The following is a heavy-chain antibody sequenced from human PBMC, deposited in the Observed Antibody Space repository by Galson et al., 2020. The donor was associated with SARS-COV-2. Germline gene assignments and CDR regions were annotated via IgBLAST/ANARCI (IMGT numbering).Heavy chain of an antibody. CDR2: IDTGGST. J-gene: IGHJ4*02. Sequence: SETLSLTCRVSGDSITSDHYCWGWVRQPAGKGLEWIGRIDTGGSTNYSPSLQNRVTISVDTSKNQFYLKLSSVTAADTAVYYCARADRYYHGSGTFYSFFGFWGQGTLVTVSS. V-gene: IGHV4-61*02. D-gene: IGHD3-10*01. CDR1: GDSITSDHYC. CDR3: ARADRYYHGSGTFYSFFGF.